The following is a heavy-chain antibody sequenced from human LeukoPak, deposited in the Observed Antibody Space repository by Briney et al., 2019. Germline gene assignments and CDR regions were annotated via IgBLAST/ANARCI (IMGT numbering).Heavy chain of an antibody. CDR2: NNGDGSRT. V-gene: IGHV3-74*01. CDR1: GFALSSYW. CDR3: ARDPRNKGLDH. Sequence: GGSLRLSCVASGFALSSYWMFWVRHVPGKGLVCVSRNNGDGSRTDYADSVKGRFTVSRDNAKNTLYLQMNSLRGEDTGVYYCARDPRNKGLDHWGQGTLVTVSS. J-gene: IGHJ5*02.